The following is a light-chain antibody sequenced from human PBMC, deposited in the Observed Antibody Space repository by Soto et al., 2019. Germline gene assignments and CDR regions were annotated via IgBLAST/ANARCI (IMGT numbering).Light chain of an antibody. Sequence: DIVLTPYPGTLSLSPGERATLSCRASQSGTSNYLAWYQQKPGQAPRILIFAASSRATGIPDQFSGSGSGTDYTLTISSLEPDDFAVYYCKHYGSASWTFGQGTKVEIK. CDR3: KHYGSASWT. CDR2: AAS. V-gene: IGKV3-20*01. J-gene: IGKJ1*01. CDR1: QSGTSNY.